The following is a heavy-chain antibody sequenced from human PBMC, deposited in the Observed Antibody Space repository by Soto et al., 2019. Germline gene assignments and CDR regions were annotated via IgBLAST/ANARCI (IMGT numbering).Heavy chain of an antibody. J-gene: IGHJ4*02. Sequence: TGGSLRLSCAASGFTFSDHYMDWVRQAPGKGLEWVGRIKNKANSYTTHYAASVNGRFTISRDDSKNSLYLQMNSLQTEDTAVYYCVRVKAAAGFDYWGQGTQVTSPQ. V-gene: IGHV3-72*01. CDR2: IKNKANSYTT. CDR3: VRVKAAAGFDY. CDR1: GFTFSDHY. D-gene: IGHD6-13*01.